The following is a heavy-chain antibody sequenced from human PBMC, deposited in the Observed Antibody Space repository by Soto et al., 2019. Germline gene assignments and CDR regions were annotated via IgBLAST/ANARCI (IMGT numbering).Heavy chain of an antibody. V-gene: IGHV4-30-4*01. D-gene: IGHD3-16*02. CDR2: IYYSGST. CDR3: ARGVYDYVWGSYRYPYYFDY. CDR1: GGSISSGDYY. J-gene: IGHJ4*02. Sequence: QVQLQESGPGLVKPSQTLSLTCTVSGGSISSGDYYWSWIRQPPGKGLEWIGYIYYSGSTYYNPSLKSRVTMSVDTSKNQFSLKLSSVTAADTAVYYCARGVYDYVWGSYRYPYYFDYWGQGTLVTVSS.